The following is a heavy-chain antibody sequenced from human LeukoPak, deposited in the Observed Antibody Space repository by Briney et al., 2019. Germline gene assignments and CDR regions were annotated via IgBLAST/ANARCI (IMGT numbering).Heavy chain of an antibody. CDR1: GLTFSSYA. CDR2: ITDNGRKT. V-gene: IGHV3-23*01. D-gene: IGHD3-10*01. CDR3: AKITVATTPNY. J-gene: IGHJ4*02. Sequence: GGSLRLSCAASGLTFSSYAMNWVRQASGKGLEWVSGITDNGRKTYYADSVKGRFSISSDNSKSTLYLQMSDLRAEDTAVYYCAKITVATTPNYWGQGTLVTVSS.